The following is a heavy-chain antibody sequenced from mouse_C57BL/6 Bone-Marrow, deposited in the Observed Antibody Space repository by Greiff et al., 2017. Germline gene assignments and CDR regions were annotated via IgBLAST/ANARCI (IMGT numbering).Heavy chain of an antibody. D-gene: IGHD2-5*01. V-gene: IGHV5-16*01. J-gene: IGHJ1*03. CDR2: INYDGSST. Sequence: EVKVVESEGGLVQPGSSMKLSCTASGFTFSDYYMAWVRQVPEKGLEWVANINYDGSSTYYLDSLKSRFIISRDNAKNILYLQMSSLKSEDTATYYCARERDSNRYFDVWGTGTTVTVSS. CDR3: ARERDSNRYFDV. CDR1: GFTFSDYY.